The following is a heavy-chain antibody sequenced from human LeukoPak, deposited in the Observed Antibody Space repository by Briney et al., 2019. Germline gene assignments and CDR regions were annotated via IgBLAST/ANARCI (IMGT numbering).Heavy chain of an antibody. CDR1: GFTFSSYA. V-gene: IGHV3-23*01. J-gene: IGHJ4*02. CDR2: ISGSGGST. Sequence: GGSLRFSCAASGFTFSSYAMSWLRQAPGKGLEWVSAISGSGGSTYYADSVKGRFTISRDNSKNTLYLQMNSLRAEDTAVYYCARVGYSGYDAPHKYFDYWGQGTLVTVSS. D-gene: IGHD5-12*01. CDR3: ARVGYSGYDAPHKYFDY.